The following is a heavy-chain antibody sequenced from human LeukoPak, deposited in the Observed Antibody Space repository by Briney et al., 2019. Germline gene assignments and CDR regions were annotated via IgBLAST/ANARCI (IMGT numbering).Heavy chain of an antibody. D-gene: IGHD5-12*01. CDR3: AESKGSGYDWDY. CDR1: GFTFSSYA. CDR2: ISGSGGST. J-gene: IGHJ4*02. V-gene: IGHV3-23*01. Sequence: PGGSLRLSCAASGFTFSSYAMSWVRQAPGKGLEWVSAISGSGGSTYYADSVKGRFTISRDNSKNTLYLQMNSLRAEDTAVYYCAESKGSGYDWDYWGQGTLVTVSS.